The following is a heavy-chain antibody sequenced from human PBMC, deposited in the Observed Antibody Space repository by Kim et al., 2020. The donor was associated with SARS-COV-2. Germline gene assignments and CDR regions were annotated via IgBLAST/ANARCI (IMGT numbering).Heavy chain of an antibody. V-gene: IGHV4-39*01. CDR3: ARQKFGGGENHYMRHVDH. Sequence: LKSRVTISVDTSKNQFSLKLSYVTAADTAVYYCARQKFGGGENHYMRHVDHWGQGIQVAVSS. J-gene: IGHJ4*02. D-gene: IGHD3-3*01.